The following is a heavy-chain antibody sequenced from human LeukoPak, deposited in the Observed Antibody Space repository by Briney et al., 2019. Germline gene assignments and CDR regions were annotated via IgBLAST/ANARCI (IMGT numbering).Heavy chain of an antibody. CDR2: IYYSGST. J-gene: IGHJ4*02. D-gene: IGHD2-2*03. CDR3: ARVGYCSSTSYYEDY. Sequence: SETLSLTCTVSGGSISSSSYYWGWIRQPPGEGLEWIGSIYYSGSTYYNPSLKSRVTISVDTSKNQFSLKLSSVTAADTAVYYCARVGYCSSTSYYEDYWGQGTLVTVSS. CDR1: GGSISSSSYY. V-gene: IGHV4-39*01.